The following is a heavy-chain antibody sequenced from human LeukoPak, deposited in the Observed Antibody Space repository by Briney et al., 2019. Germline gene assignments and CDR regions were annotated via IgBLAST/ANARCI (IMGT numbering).Heavy chain of an antibody. CDR2: ISYDGSNK. CDR3: AKDAGYYSFDY. CDR1: GFTFSSYA. J-gene: IGHJ4*02. D-gene: IGHD3-22*01. Sequence: PGGSLRLSCAASGFTFSSYAMHWVRQAPGKGLEWVAVISYDGSNKYHADSVKGRFTISRDNSVNMVYLQMNSLRPEDTAVYYCAKDAGYYSFDYWGQGTLVTVSS. V-gene: IGHV3-30*04.